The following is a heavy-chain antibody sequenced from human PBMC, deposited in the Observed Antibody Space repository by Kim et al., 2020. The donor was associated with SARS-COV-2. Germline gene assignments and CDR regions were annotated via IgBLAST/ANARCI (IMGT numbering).Heavy chain of an antibody. Sequence: GGSLRLSCAASGFTFSSYSMNWVRQAPGKGLEWVSYISSSSSTIYYADSVKGRFTISRDNAKNSLYLQMNSLRDEDTAVYYCARDGRLLSFPYYYGMDVWGQGTTVTVSS. CDR2: ISSSSSTI. J-gene: IGHJ6*02. CDR3: ARDGRLLSFPYYYGMDV. V-gene: IGHV3-48*02. CDR1: GFTFSSYS. D-gene: IGHD2-21*02.